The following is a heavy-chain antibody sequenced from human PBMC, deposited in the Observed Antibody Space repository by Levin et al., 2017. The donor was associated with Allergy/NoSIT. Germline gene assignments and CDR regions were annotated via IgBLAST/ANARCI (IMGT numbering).Heavy chain of an antibody. CDR3: ARAYSGDWPQQFDY. J-gene: IGHJ4*02. CDR1: GYTFTGYY. V-gene: IGHV1-2*02. CDR2: INPNSGGT. D-gene: IGHD5-12*01. Sequence: GESLKISCKASGYTFTGYYMHWVRQAPGQGLEWMGWINPNSGGTNYAQKFQGRVTMTRDTSISTAYMELSRLRSDDTAVYYCARAYSGDWPQQFDYWGQGTLVTVSS.